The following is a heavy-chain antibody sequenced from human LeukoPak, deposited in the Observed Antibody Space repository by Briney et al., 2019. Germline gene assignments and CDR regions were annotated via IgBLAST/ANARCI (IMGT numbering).Heavy chain of an antibody. Sequence: GASVKVSCKAFGYTFTGYWMHWVRQAPGQGHEWVGVISPSGGSTIYAQKFKGRVTLTRDMSTSTDYFVLSSLRSEDTAVYYCARDNSVRDEAWWFNPWGQGTLVTVSS. CDR3: ARDNSVRDEAWWFNP. D-gene: IGHD3-10*01. CDR1: GYTFTGYW. J-gene: IGHJ5*02. CDR2: ISPSGGST. V-gene: IGHV1-46*01.